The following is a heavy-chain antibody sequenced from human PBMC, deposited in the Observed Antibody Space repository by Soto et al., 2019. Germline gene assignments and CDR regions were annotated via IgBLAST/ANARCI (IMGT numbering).Heavy chain of an antibody. D-gene: IGHD2-15*01. V-gene: IGHV3-15*01. J-gene: IGHJ4*02. CDR3: TTVGSPLDY. Sequence: GCLGLACAASGLTFSNAGMSWVLKATVKVLEWVGRIKSKTDGGTTDYAAPVKGRFTISRDDSKNTLYLQMNSLKTEDTAVYYCTTVGSPLDYWGQGTLVTVS. CDR1: GLTFSNAG. CDR2: IKSKTDGGTT.